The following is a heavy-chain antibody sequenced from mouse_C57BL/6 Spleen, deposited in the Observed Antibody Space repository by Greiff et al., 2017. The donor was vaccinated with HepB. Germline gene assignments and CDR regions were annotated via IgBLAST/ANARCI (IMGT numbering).Heavy chain of an antibody. CDR3: ARYDYDVYYAMDY. CDR1: GYTFTSYW. V-gene: IGHV1-53*01. Sequence: QVQLQQPGTELVKPGASVKLSCKASGYTFTSYWMHWVKQRPGQGLEWIGNINPSNGGTNYNEKFKSKDTLTVDKSAITAYMQLSSLTSEDSAVYYCARYDYDVYYAMDYWGQGTSVTVSS. D-gene: IGHD2-4*01. J-gene: IGHJ4*01. CDR2: INPSNGGT.